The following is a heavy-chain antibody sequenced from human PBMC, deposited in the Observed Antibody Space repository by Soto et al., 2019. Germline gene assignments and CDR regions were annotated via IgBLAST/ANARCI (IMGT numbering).Heavy chain of an antibody. CDR1: GYTFTSYA. D-gene: IGHD3-10*01. CDR2: INAGNGNT. Sequence: QVQLVQSGAEVKKPGASVKVSCKASGYTFTSYAMHWVRQAPGQRLEWMGWINAGNGNTKYSQKFQSRVTITRDTSASTAYMELSSLRTEDTAVYCCARLSVYVSGFDPWGQGTLVTVSS. V-gene: IGHV1-3*01. J-gene: IGHJ5*02. CDR3: ARLSVYVSGFDP.